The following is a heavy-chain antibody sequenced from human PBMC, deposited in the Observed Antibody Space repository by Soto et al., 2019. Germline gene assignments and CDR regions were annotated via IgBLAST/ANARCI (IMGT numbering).Heavy chain of an antibody. CDR2: ISGSGGST. CDR1: GFTFSSYA. Sequence: GGSLRLSCAASGFTFSSYAMSWVRQAPGKGLEWVSAISGSGGSTYYADSVKGRFTISRDNSKNTLYLQMNSLRAEDRAVYYCAKGGGGGGSYYGDYYYYGMDVWGQGTTVTVSS. CDR3: AKGGGGGGSYYGDYYYYGMDV. D-gene: IGHD3-10*01. V-gene: IGHV3-23*01. J-gene: IGHJ6*02.